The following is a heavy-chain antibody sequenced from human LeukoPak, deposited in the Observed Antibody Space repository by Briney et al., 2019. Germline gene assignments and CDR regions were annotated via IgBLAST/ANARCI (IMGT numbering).Heavy chain of an antibody. CDR1: GYTFTSYY. D-gene: IGHD3-22*01. J-gene: IGHJ3*02. V-gene: IGHV1-46*01. CDR3: ASLHNYYDSSGYAFDI. Sequence: GASVKVSCKASGYTFTSYYMHWVRQAPGQGLEWMGIINPSGGSTSYAQKFQGRVTMTRDTSTSTVYMELSSLRSEDTAVYYCASLHNYYDSSGYAFDIWGQGTMVTVSS. CDR2: INPSGGST.